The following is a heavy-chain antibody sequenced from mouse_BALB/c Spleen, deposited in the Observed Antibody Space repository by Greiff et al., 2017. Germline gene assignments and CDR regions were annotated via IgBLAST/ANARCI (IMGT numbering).Heavy chain of an antibody. V-gene: IGHV1-82*01. J-gene: IGHJ2*01. CDR1: GYAFSSSW. CDR2: IYPGDGDT. Sequence: VQLQQSGPELVKPGASVKISCKASGYAFSSSWMNWVKQRPGQGLEWIGRIYPGDGDTNYNGKFKGKATLTADKSSSTAYMQLSSLTSVDSAVYFCAREGTENYFDYWGQGTTLTVSS. CDR3: AREGTENYFDY. D-gene: IGHD3-3*01.